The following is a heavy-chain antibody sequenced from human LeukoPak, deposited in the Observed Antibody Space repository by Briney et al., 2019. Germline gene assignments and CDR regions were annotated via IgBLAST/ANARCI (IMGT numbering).Heavy chain of an antibody. CDR3: AKATGYLL. D-gene: IGHD1-14*01. J-gene: IGHJ4*02. Sequence: GGSLRLSCAASGFTFSNYGTSWVRQAPGKGLEWVSTISNSDYSTYYADSVKGRFTISRANSENTLYLQMNNLRAEDTAVYYCAKATGYLLWGQGTLVTVSS. CDR2: ISNSDYST. CDR1: GFTFSNYG. V-gene: IGHV3-23*01.